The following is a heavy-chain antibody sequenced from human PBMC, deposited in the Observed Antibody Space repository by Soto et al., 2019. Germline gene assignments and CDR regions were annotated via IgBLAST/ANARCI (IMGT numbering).Heavy chain of an antibody. Sequence: GGSLRLSCAASGFTFSNAWMNWVRQAPGKGLEWVGRIKSKTDGGTTDYAAPVKGRFTISRDASKNTLYLQMNSLKTEDTAVYYCTTDPYSSSPLSPYYYGMDVWGQGTTVTVSS. CDR1: GFTFSNAW. CDR3: TTDPYSSSPLSPYYYGMDV. V-gene: IGHV3-15*07. CDR2: IKSKTDGGTT. D-gene: IGHD6-6*01. J-gene: IGHJ6*02.